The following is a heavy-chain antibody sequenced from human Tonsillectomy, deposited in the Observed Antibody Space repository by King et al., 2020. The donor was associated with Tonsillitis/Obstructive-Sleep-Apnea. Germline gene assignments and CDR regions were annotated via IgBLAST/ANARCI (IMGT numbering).Heavy chain of an antibody. CDR3: ARGGILSAGAPDF. CDR1: GYSFTSYW. V-gene: IGHV5-10-1*01. Sequence: DVQLVQFGVEVKKPGESLRISCKGSGYSFTSYWISWVRQMPGKGLEWMGRIDPSDSYTNYSPSFQRHVTISADKSISTAYLQWSSLKASDTAMYYCARGGILSAGAPDFWGQGTLVTVSS. D-gene: IGHD6-13*01. CDR2: IDPSDSYT. J-gene: IGHJ4*02.